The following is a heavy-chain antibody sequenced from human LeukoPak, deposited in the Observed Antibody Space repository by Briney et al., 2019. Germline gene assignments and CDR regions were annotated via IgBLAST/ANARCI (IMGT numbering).Heavy chain of an antibody. V-gene: IGHV3-7*01. CDR1: GFIFSTFW. CDR2: IKKDGTET. CDR3: ARALDNFYYFDL. D-gene: IGHD3/OR15-3a*01. J-gene: IGHJ4*02. Sequence: GGSLRLSCAASGFIFSTFWMSWVRQAPGKGLEWVAHIKKDGTETYYVDSVKGRFTISRDNAKNSLYLRMNSLTTEDTAVYYCARALDNFYYFDLWGQGTLVTVSS.